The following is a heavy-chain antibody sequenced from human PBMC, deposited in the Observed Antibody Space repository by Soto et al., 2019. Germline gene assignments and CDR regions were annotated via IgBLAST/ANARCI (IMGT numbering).Heavy chain of an antibody. D-gene: IGHD6-19*01. CDR3: ARGLDIAEAGTLAY. J-gene: IGHJ4*02. CDR2: INPNSGGT. Sequence: ASVKVSCKASGYTFTGYYMHWVRQAPGQGLEWMGWINPNSGGTNYAQKFQGWVTMTRDTSISTAYMELSRLRSDDTAVYYCARGLDIAEAGTLAYGARGTVLPVSA. CDR1: GYTFTGYY. V-gene: IGHV1-2*04.